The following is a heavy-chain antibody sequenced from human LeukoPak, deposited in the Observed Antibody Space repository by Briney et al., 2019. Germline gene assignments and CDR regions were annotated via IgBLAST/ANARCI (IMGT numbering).Heavy chain of an antibody. CDR3: AKDGGYGSGSYYPDY. D-gene: IGHD3-10*01. J-gene: IGHJ4*02. V-gene: IGHV3-23*01. CDR2: ISGGGGST. CDR1: GFTFNKYA. Sequence: PGGSLRLSCAASGFTFNKYAMTWVRQAPGKGLEWVCNISGGGGSTLYADSVKGRFTISRDNSKNTLFLQMNSLRAEDTAVYYCAKDGGYGSGSYYPDYWGQGTLVTVSS.